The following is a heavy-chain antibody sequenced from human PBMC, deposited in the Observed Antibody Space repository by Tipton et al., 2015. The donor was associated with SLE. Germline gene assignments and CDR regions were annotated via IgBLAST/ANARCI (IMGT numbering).Heavy chain of an antibody. D-gene: IGHD3-3*01. J-gene: IGHJ6*03. Sequence: TLSLTCAVYGGSFSGYYWSWIRQPPGKGLEWIGEINHSGSTNYNPSLKSRVTISVDTSKNQFSLKLSSVTAADTAVYYCARIVTYYEFWSCPGKVYYYYFMDVWGKGTTVTVSS. CDR2: INHSGST. V-gene: IGHV4-34*01. CDR3: ARIVTYYEFWSCPGKVYYYYFMDV. CDR1: GGSFSGYY.